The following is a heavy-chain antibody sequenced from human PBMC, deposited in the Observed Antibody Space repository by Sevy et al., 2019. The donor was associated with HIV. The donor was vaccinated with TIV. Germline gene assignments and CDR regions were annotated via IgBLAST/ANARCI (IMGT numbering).Heavy chain of an antibody. Sequence: GGSLRLSCAASGFAFSSHAMHWVRQAPGKGLEWVAVISYEGTETLYAASVEGRFTISRDNSKSMLSLQINSLRPEDTAVYYCARDGGYSIKWYPLYWGHGTLVTVSS. V-gene: IGHV3-30-3*01. D-gene: IGHD6-13*01. J-gene: IGHJ4*01. CDR3: ARDGGYSIKWYPLY. CDR2: ISYEGTET. CDR1: GFAFSSHA.